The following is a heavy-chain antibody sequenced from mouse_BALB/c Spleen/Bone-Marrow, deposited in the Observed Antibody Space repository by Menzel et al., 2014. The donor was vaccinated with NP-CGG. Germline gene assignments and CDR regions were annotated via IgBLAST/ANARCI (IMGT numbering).Heavy chain of an antibody. D-gene: IGHD1-1*02. CDR3: TRDDGGFAY. V-gene: IGHV1-69*02. CDR1: GYTFTSYW. J-gene: IGHJ3*01. Sequence: VQLQQSGTDLVRPGASVKLSCKASGYTFTSYWINWVKQRPGQGLGWIGNIYPSDSYTNYNQKFKDKATLTVDKSSSTAYMHLSSPTSEDSAVYYCTRDDGGFAYWGQGTLVTVSA. CDR2: IYPSDSYT.